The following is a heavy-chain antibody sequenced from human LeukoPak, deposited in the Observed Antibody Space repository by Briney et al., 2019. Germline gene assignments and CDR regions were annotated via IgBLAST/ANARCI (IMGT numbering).Heavy chain of an antibody. J-gene: IGHJ6*02. Sequence: ASVKVSCKASGYTFTSYDINWVRQATGQGLEWMGWMNPNSGNTGYAQKFQGRVTMTRNTSISTAYMELSSLRSEDTAVYYCARGRRKQQPPYGMDIWGQGTTVTVSS. V-gene: IGHV1-8*01. D-gene: IGHD6-13*01. CDR2: MNPNSGNT. CDR1: GYTFTSYD. CDR3: ARGRRKQQPPYGMDI.